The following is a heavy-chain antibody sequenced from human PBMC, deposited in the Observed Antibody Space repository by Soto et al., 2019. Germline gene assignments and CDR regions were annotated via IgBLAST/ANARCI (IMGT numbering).Heavy chain of an antibody. J-gene: IGHJ6*02. CDR1: GGTFSSYA. D-gene: IGHD1-26*01. V-gene: IGHV1-69*01. CDR2: IIPIFGTA. Sequence: QVQLVQSGAEVKKPGSSVKVSCKASGGTFSSYAISWVRQAPGQGLEGMGGIIPIFGTANYAQKFQGRVTITADESTSTAYMELSSLRSEDTAVYYCASWSGSYGPPYYYYGMDVWGQGTTVTVSS. CDR3: ASWSGSYGPPYYYYGMDV.